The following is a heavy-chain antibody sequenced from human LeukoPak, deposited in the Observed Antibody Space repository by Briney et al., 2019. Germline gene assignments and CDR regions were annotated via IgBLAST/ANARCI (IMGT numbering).Heavy chain of an antibody. CDR1: GYTFSTYS. V-gene: IGHV1-69*06. CDR3: ARGFCTSGHCYNDFDY. Sequence: ASVKASCKASGYTFSTYSISWVRQAPGLGLEWMGRIIPMSNTVDYAQRFQDRVTITADKSTGTAYMELSSLRSDDTAVYYCARGFCTSGHCYNDFDYWGQGTQVTVSS. CDR2: IIPMSNTV. J-gene: IGHJ4*02. D-gene: IGHD2-15*01.